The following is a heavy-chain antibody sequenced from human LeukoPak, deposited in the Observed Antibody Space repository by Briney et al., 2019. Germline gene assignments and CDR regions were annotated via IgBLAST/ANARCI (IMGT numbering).Heavy chain of an antibody. D-gene: IGHD2/OR15-2a*01. Sequence: PSETLSLTCTVSGASVSSASYWTWIRQPPGKGVEWVAHIYNGVNTNYNPSLKSRVTISVDTSKNQFSLRLNSVTAADTAVYYCARSRAFNSGAFDPWGQGSLVTVSS. CDR1: GASVSSASY. J-gene: IGHJ5*02. V-gene: IGHV4-61*01. CDR3: ARSRAFNSGAFDP. CDR2: IYNGVNT.